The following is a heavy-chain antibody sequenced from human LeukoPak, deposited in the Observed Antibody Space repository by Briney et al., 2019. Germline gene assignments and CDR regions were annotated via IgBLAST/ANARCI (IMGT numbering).Heavy chain of an antibody. Sequence: ASVKVSCKASGGTFSSYAISWVRQAPGQGLEWMGGIIPIFGTANYAQKFQGRVTITMDESTSTAYMELSSLRSEDTAVYYCARVFGAAAVHGFDPWGQGTLVTVSS. D-gene: IGHD6-13*01. CDR2: IIPIFGTA. CDR3: ARVFGAAAVHGFDP. J-gene: IGHJ5*02. V-gene: IGHV1-69*05. CDR1: GGTFSSYA.